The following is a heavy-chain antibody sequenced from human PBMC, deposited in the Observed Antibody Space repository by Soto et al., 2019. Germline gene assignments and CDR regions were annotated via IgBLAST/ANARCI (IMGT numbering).Heavy chain of an antibody. V-gene: IGHV3-21*01. CDR3: ARDPYYYDSSGYLDY. D-gene: IGHD3-22*01. CDR1: GFTFSSYS. J-gene: IGHJ4*02. Sequence: GGSLRLSCAASGFTFSSYSMSWVRQAPGKGLEWVSSISSSSSYIYYADSVKGRFTISRDNAKNSLYLQMNSLRAEDTAVYYCARDPYYYDSSGYLDYWGQGTLVTVSS. CDR2: ISSSSSYI.